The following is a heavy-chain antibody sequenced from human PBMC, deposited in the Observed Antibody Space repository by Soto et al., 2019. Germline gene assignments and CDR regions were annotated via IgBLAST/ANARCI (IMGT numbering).Heavy chain of an antibody. CDR3: ARGVGAGSYYNQYNWFDP. V-gene: IGHV1-69*04. CDR2: IIPILGIA. CDR1: GDTFTTYA. D-gene: IGHD3-10*01. J-gene: IGHJ5*02. Sequence: ASVKVSCKASGDTFTTYAMHWVRQAPGQRLEWMGRIIPILGIANYAQKFQGRVTMTTDTSTSTAYMELRSLRSDDTAVYYCARGVGAGSYYNQYNWFDPWGQGTLVTVSS.